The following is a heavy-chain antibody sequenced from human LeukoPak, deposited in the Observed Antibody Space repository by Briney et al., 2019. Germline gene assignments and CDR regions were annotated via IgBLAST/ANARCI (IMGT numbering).Heavy chain of an antibody. CDR3: AKDLNIYDSSGYAIDY. J-gene: IGHJ4*02. CDR2: ISGSGGST. Sequence: RGSLRLSCAASGFTFSSYAMSWVRQAPGKGLEWVSAISGSGGSTYYADSVKGRFTISRDNSKNTLYLQMNSLRAEDTAVYYCAKDLNIYDSSGYAIDYWGQGTLVTVSS. CDR1: GFTFSSYA. D-gene: IGHD3-22*01. V-gene: IGHV3-23*01.